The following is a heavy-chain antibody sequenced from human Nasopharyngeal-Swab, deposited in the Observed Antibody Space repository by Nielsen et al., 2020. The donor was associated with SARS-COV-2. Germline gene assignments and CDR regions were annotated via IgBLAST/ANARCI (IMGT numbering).Heavy chain of an antibody. Sequence: LRLSCTVSGGSISSGDYYWSWIRQPPGKGLEWIGYIYYSGSTYYNPSLKSRVTISVDTSKNQFSLKLSSVTAADTAVYYCLGGDGDYWGQGTLVTVSS. CDR2: IYYSGST. CDR3: LGGDGDY. D-gene: IGHD2-21*01. J-gene: IGHJ4*02. V-gene: IGHV4-30-4*01. CDR1: GGSISSGDYY.